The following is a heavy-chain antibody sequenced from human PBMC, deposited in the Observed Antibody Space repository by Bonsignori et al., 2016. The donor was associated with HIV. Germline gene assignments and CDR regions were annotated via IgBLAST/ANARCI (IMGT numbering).Heavy chain of an antibody. V-gene: IGHV4-39*01. CDR2: IYVSGNT. Sequence: QLQLQESGPGLVKPSETLSLTCTVSGGSTISSSFYWGWIRQPPGKGLEWIWTIYVSGNTSYSPSLKSRLTMSVDTSKNQFSLKLSSVTAADTAVYYCARSMITFGGVSIIAEPFEYWGQGTLVTVSS. D-gene: IGHD3-16*01. CDR3: ARSMITFGGVSIIAEPFEY. J-gene: IGHJ4*02. CDR1: GGSTISSSFY.